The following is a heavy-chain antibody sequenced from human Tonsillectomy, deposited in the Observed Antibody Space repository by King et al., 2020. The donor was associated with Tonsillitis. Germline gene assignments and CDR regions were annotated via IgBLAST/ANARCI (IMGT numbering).Heavy chain of an antibody. CDR3: AKGGDFSSTSCYKGGMDA. CDR1: GFTFSSYT. J-gene: IGHJ6*02. Sequence: VQLVESGGGLVQPGGSLRLSCAASGFTFSSYTMSWVRQAPGKGLEWVSAISGSGGSTYYADSVKGRFTISRDNSKNTLYLQMNSLRAEDTAVYYCAKGGDFSSTSCYKGGMDAWGQGTTVTVSS. D-gene: IGHD2-2*02. V-gene: IGHV3-23*04. CDR2: ISGSGGST.